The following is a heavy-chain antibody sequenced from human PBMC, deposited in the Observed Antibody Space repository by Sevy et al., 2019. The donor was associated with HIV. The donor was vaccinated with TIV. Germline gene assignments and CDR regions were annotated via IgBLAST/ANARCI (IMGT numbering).Heavy chain of an antibody. CDR3: ARDHVKDGKGGDYYYHAMDV. V-gene: IGHV3-11*01. Sequence: GGSLRLSCTASGFTLSDYYMSWIRQAPGKGLQWISYISGSDDSGGDDTIYYADSVKGRFTISRDNGKNSLYLQMSSLRGDDTAVYYFARDHVKDGKGGDYYYHAMDVWGRGTTVTVSS. CDR1: GFTLSDYY. D-gene: IGHD3-16*01. CDR2: ISGSDDSGGDDTI. J-gene: IGHJ6*02.